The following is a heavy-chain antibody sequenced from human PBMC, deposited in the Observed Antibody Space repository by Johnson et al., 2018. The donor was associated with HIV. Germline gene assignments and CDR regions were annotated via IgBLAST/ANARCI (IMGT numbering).Heavy chain of an antibody. CDR3: AKGNGDRSAFDI. V-gene: IGHV3-30*04. D-gene: IGHD4-17*01. CDR2: ISYDGSNK. J-gene: IGHJ3*02. CDR1: GFTFSSYA. Sequence: QVQLVESGGGVVQPGRSLRLSCAASGFTFSSYAMHWVRQAPGKGLEWVAVISYDGSNKHYIDSVKGRFTISRDNSKNTLYLQMNSLRGEDTAVYYCAKGNGDRSAFDIWGQGTMVTVSS.